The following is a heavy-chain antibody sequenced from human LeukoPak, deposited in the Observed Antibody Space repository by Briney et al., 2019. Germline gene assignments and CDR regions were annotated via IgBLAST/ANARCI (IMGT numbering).Heavy chain of an antibody. CDR2: IYPGDSDT. CDR3: ARHIRTYSSSSYDP. D-gene: IGHD6-6*01. CDR1: GYSFTSYW. V-gene: IGHV5-51*01. Sequence: GESLKISCKGSGYSFTSYWIGWVRQMPGKGLGWMGIIYPGDSDTRYSLSFQGQVTISADKSISTAYLQWSSLKASDTAMYYCARHIRTYSSSSYDPWGQGTLVTVSS. J-gene: IGHJ5*02.